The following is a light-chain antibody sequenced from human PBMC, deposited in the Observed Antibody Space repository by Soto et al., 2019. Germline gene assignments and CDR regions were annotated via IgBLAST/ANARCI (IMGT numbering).Light chain of an antibody. J-gene: IGLJ1*01. CDR3: TSYTSSSTLEV. CDR1: SSDVGGYNY. V-gene: IGLV2-14*01. CDR2: DVS. Sequence: QSALTQPASVSGSPGQSITISCTGTSSDVGGYNYVSWYQQHPGKAPKLMIYDVSHRPSGVSDRFSGSKSGNTASLTISGLQAEDEADYYCTSYTSSSTLEVFGTGTKVTV.